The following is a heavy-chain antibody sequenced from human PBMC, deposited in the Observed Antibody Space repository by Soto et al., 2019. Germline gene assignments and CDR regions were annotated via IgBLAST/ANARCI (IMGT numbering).Heavy chain of an antibody. CDR3: AKADYSYSWAPGDY. J-gene: IGHJ4*02. V-gene: IGHV3-23*01. CDR2: ISGSGDTT. D-gene: IGHD6-13*01. CDR1: RLTFSNYA. Sequence: EVQVLESGGGLVQPGGSLRLSCVISRLTFSNYALNWVRQAPGKGLEWVSSISGSGDTTYYADSVKGRFTISRDNSKNTLYLHMNSLRVEDPALYYCAKADYSYSWAPGDYWGQGTLVTVSS.